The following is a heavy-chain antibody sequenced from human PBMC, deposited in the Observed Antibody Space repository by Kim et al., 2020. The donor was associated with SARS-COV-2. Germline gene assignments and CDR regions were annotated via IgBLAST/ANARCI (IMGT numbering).Heavy chain of an antibody. D-gene: IGHD6-13*01. V-gene: IGHV1-8*01. J-gene: IGHJ5*02. Sequence: QKLQGRVTMTRNTARSTAYMELSSLRSEDTAVYYCARDVGWSSSWYWFDPWGQGTLVTVSS. CDR3: ARDVGWSSSWYWFDP.